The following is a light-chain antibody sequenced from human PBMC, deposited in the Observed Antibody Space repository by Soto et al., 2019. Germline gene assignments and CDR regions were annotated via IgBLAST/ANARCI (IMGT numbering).Light chain of an antibody. CDR1: QSISSW. Sequence: GDRVTITCRASQSISSWLAWYQQKPGKAPKLLIYDASSLESGVPSRFSGSGSGTEFTHTISSLQPDDFATYYCQHSLGTFGQGTKLEIK. V-gene: IGKV1-5*01. CDR3: QHSLGT. CDR2: DAS. J-gene: IGKJ2*02.